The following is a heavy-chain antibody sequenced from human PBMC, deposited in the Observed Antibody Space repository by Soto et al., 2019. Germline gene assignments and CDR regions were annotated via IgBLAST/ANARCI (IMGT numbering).Heavy chain of an antibody. V-gene: IGHV3-23*01. Sequence: EVQLLESGGGLVQPGGSLRLSCAASKFTFSSYAMSWVRQAPGKGLGWVSAISGSGGSTLYADSVKGRFTISRDNSKNTLYLQMNSLRAADTAVYYCAKEDLERDYFDYWGQGTRVTVSS. CDR3: AKEDLERDYFDY. CDR1: KFTFSSYA. CDR2: ISGSGGST. D-gene: IGHD1-1*01. J-gene: IGHJ4*02.